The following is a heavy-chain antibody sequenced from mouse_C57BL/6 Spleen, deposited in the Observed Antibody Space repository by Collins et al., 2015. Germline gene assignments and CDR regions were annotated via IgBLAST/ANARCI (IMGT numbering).Heavy chain of an antibody. CDR1: GFSLTSYG. V-gene: IGHV2-9*02. J-gene: IGHJ2*01. CDR3: ARDDDYGPFDY. D-gene: IGHD2-4*01. Sequence: QVQLKESGPGLVAPSQSLSITCTVSGFSLTSYGVHWVRQPPGKGLEWLGVIWAGGSTNYNSALMSRLSISKDNSKSQVFLKMNSLQTDDTAMYYCARDDDYGPFDYWGQGTTLTVSS. CDR2: IWAGGST.